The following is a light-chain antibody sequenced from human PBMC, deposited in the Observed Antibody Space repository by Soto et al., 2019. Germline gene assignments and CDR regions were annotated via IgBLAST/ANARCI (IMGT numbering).Light chain of an antibody. CDR3: QQYGSSPRT. V-gene: IGKV3-20*01. J-gene: IGKJ1*01. CDR2: GAS. CDR1: QSVSSSY. Sequence: EIVLTQSPGTLSLSPGERATLSCRASQSVSSSYLAWYKQKPGQAPRLLIYGASSRATGIPDRFSGSGSGTDFTLTISRLEPEDFAVYYYQQYGSSPRTFGQGTKVEIK.